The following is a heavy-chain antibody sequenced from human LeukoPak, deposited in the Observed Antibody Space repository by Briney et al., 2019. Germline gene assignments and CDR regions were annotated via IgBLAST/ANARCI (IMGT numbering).Heavy chain of an antibody. J-gene: IGHJ6*03. Sequence: GRSLRLSCAASGFTFSSYAMHWVRQAPGKGLEWVAVISYDGSNKYYADSVKGRFTISRDNSKNTLYLQMNSLRAEDTAVYYCARDFDSSSDGYYYYYMDVWGKGTTVTVSS. CDR3: ARDFDSSSDGYYYYYMDV. V-gene: IGHV3-30*01. CDR1: GFTFSSYA. D-gene: IGHD6-6*01. CDR2: ISYDGSNK.